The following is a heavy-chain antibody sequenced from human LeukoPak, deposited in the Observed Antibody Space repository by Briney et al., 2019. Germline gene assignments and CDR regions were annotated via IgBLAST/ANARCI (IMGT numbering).Heavy chain of an antibody. J-gene: IGHJ4*02. CDR3: VRKDRASYYVDY. CDR2: IYPGDSDT. CDR1: GYIFTNYW. V-gene: IGHV5-51*01. Sequence: GESLKISCKGSGYIFTNYWIGWVRQMPGKGLEWMGIIYPGDSDTRYSRSFQGQVTTSADKSITTAYLQWNSLKASDSAMYYCVRKDRASYYVDYWGQGTLVTVSS. D-gene: IGHD2-15*01.